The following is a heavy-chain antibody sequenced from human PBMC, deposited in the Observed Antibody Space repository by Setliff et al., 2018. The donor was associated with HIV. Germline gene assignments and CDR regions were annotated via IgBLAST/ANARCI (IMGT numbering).Heavy chain of an antibody. V-gene: IGHV1-18*01. CDR3: ATLDYYGSQTYNLALHY. CDR2: IGPYNDRT. D-gene: IGHD3-10*01. CDR1: GCMFIAYG. Sequence: ASVKVSCKTSGCMFIAYGMSWVRRAPGQGLEWMGWIGPYNDRTEYAQKFQGRVSLTIDTSASTAYMELNSLRSEDTAMYYCATLDYYGSQTYNLALHYWGQGTLVTVSS. J-gene: IGHJ4*02.